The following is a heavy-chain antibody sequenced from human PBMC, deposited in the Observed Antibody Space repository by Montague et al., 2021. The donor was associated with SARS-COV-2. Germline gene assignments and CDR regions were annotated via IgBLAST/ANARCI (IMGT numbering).Heavy chain of an antibody. V-gene: IGHV4-34*01. Sequence: SETLSLTCGVYGGSFTFYYWSWIRQPPGKGLEWVGEVNHRRGTNNNPSLKNRVTISIDTSTNQFSLKLNSVTAADTAVYYWARGQAVYAINGDLDHWGQGTLVTVSS. D-gene: IGHD2-8*01. CDR3: ARGQAVYAINGDLDH. CDR1: GGSFTFYY. J-gene: IGHJ4*02. CDR2: VNHRRGT.